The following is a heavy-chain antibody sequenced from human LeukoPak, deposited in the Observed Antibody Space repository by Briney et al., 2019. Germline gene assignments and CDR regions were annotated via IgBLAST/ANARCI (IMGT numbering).Heavy chain of an antibody. V-gene: IGHV1-58*02. CDR2: IVVGSGNT. CDR1: GFTFTSSA. J-gene: IGHJ3*02. CDR3: ARQIAAAGYDAFDI. Sequence: ASVKVSCKASGFTFTSSAMQWVRQARGQRLEWIGWIVVGSGNTNYAQKFQERVTITRDMSTSTAYMELSSLRSEDTAVYYCARQIAAAGYDAFDIWGQGTMVTVSS. D-gene: IGHD6-13*01.